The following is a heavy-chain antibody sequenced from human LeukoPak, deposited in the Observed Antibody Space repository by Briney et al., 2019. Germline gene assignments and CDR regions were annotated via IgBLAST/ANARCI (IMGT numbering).Heavy chain of an antibody. J-gene: IGHJ5*02. Sequence: GASVKVSCKASGYTFTSYGISWVRQAPGQGLEWMGGIIPIFGTANYAQKFQGRVTITTDESTSTAYMELSSLRSEDTAVYYCARDRGGLRIAAAGSNWFDPWGQGTLVTVSS. D-gene: IGHD6-13*01. V-gene: IGHV1-69*05. CDR3: ARDRGGLRIAAAGSNWFDP. CDR1: GYTFTSYG. CDR2: IIPIFGTA.